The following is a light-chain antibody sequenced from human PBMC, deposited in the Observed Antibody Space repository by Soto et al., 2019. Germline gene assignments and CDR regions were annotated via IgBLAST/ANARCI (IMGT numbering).Light chain of an antibody. J-gene: IGKJ1*01. CDR3: QQRSNWPRGT. CDR2: DAS. CDR1: QSVSSY. V-gene: IGKV3-11*01. Sequence: EIVLTQSPATLSVSPGERATLSCRASQSVSSYLAWYQQKPGQAPRLLIYDASNRATGIPARFSGSGSGTDFPLTTSSLEPEDFAVYYCQQRSNWPRGTFGQGTKVEIK.